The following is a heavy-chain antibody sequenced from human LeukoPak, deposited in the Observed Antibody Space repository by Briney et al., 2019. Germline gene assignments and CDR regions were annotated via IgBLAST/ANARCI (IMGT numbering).Heavy chain of an antibody. CDR3: ARAGGHYDFWSGYYPAEYFQH. Sequence: TSETLSLTCTVSGYSISSGYYWGWIRQPPGKGLEWIGSINYSGSTYYNPSLKSRVTISVDTSKNQFSLKLSSVTAADTAVYYCARAGGHYDFWSGYYPAEYFQHWGQGTLVTVSS. CDR1: GYSISSGYY. D-gene: IGHD3-3*01. J-gene: IGHJ1*01. CDR2: INYSGST. V-gene: IGHV4-38-2*02.